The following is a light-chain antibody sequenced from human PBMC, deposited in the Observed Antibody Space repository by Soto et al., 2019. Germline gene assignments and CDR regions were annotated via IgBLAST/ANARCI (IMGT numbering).Light chain of an antibody. Sequence: ETVMTQSPATLSVSPGERVTLSCRASQSVSSKLAWYQQKPGQAPRLIIYGASNRATGIPARFSGSGSGTEFTLSISSLQSEDSAVYYCQQYNNWPPITFGQGTRLEIK. CDR3: QQYNNWPPIT. CDR1: QSVSSK. CDR2: GAS. V-gene: IGKV3D-15*01. J-gene: IGKJ5*01.